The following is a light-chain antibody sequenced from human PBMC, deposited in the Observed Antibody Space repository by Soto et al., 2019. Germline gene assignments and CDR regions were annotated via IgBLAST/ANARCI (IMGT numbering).Light chain of an antibody. CDR3: SSYTSSSLYV. CDR1: SSDVGGYNY. CDR2: DVS. V-gene: IGLV2-14*01. J-gene: IGLJ1*01. Sequence: QSALTQPASVSGSPXXXXTISCTGTSSDVGGYNYVSWYQQHPGKAPKLMIYDVSTRPSGVSNRFSGSKSGNTASLTISGLQAEDEADYYCSSYTSSSLYVFGTGTKLTVL.